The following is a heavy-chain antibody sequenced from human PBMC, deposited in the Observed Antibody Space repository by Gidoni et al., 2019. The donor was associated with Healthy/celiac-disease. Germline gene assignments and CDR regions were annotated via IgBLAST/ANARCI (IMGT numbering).Heavy chain of an antibody. CDR1: GFTFSSYA. D-gene: IGHD2-21*02. V-gene: IGHV3-30-3*01. CDR2: ISYDGSNK. CDR3: ARDGGSHVVVTAIRGATFDY. J-gene: IGHJ4*02. Sequence: QVQLVESGGGVVQPGRSLRLSCAASGFTFSSYAMHWVRQAPGKGLEWVAVISYDGSNKYYADSVKGRFTISRDNSKNTLYLQMNSLRAEYTAVYYCARDGGSHVVVTAIRGATFDYWGQGTLVTVSS.